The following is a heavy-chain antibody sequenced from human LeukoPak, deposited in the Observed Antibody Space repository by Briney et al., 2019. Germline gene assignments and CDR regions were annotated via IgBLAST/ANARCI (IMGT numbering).Heavy chain of an antibody. V-gene: IGHV4-59*01. CDR3: ARDRRVTTFRDAFDI. D-gene: IGHD2-21*02. Sequence: SETLSLTCTVSGGSISSYYWSWIRQPPGKGLEWIGYIYYSGSTNYNPSLKSRVTISVDTSKNQFSLKLSSVTAADTAVYYCARDRRVTTFRDAFDIWGQGAMVTVSS. J-gene: IGHJ3*02. CDR2: IYYSGST. CDR1: GGSISSYY.